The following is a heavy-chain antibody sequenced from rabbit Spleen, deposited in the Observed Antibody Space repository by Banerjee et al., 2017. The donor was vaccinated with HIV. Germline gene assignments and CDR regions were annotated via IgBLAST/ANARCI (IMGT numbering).Heavy chain of an antibody. V-gene: IGHV1S47*01. CDR1: GFDFSSNA. CDR2: ISNGDGST. CDR3: ARDSGSSFSSYGMDL. D-gene: IGHD8-1*01. J-gene: IGHJ6*01. Sequence: VESGGGLVQPEGSLTVTCKASGFDFSSNAMCWVRQAPGKGPEWIACISNGDGSTYYASWVNCRFTISRSTSLDTVTLQMTSLTAADTATYFCARDSGSSFSSYGMDLWGPGTLVTVS.